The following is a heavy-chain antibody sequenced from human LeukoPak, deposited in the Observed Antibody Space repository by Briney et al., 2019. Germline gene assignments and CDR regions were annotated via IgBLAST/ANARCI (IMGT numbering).Heavy chain of an antibody. V-gene: IGHV3-30-3*01. J-gene: IGHJ4*02. CDR3: ARDARRYDFWSGYYHDY. Sequence: PTGGSLRLSCAASGFTFSSYAMHWVRQAPGKGLEWVAVISYDGSNKYYADSVKGRFTNSRDNSKNTLYLQMNSLRAEDTAVYYCARDARRYDFWSGYYHDYWGQGTLVTVSS. CDR1: GFTFSSYA. CDR2: ISYDGSNK. D-gene: IGHD3-3*01.